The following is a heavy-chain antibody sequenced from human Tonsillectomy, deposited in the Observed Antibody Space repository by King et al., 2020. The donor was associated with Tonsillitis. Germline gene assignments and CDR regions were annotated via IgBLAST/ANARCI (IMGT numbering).Heavy chain of an antibody. Sequence: VQLVESGAEVKKPGESLKISCKASGYSFPSYWIGWVRQMPGKGLEWMGIIYPGDSDTRYTPSFQGQVTISADKSISTAYLQWSSLKASDTAMYYCARPPTLSSPSNDYWGQGTLVTVSS. J-gene: IGHJ4*02. V-gene: IGHV5-51*01. CDR1: GYSFPSYW. CDR2: IYPGDSDT. D-gene: IGHD6-6*01. CDR3: ARPPTLSSPSNDY.